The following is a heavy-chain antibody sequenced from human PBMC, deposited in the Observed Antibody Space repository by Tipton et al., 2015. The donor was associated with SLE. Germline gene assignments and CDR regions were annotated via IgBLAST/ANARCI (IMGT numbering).Heavy chain of an antibody. CDR3: ARNSGGVGFDY. Sequence: TLSLTCIVSNGSISSSSYYWGWIRQPPGKGLEWIGSIYYSGSTYYNPSLKSRVTISVDTSKNQFSLKLSSVTAADTAVYYCARNSGGVGFDYWGQGTLVTVSS. CDR1: NGSISSSSYY. CDR2: IYYSGST. V-gene: IGHV4-39*01. D-gene: IGHD6-25*01. J-gene: IGHJ4*02.